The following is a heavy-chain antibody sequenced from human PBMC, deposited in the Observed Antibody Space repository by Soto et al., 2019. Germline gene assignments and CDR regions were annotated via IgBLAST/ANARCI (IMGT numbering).Heavy chain of an antibody. CDR2: IHYSGTT. CDR3: AAGEASSRNLAPYYLDF. J-gene: IGHJ4*02. V-gene: IGHV4-59*01. CDR1: GGSMRNYF. Sequence: SETLSLTCTVSGGSMRNYFWTWIRQPPGKGLEWIGYIHYSGTTSFFPSYNPSLRSRVTISEDTSKNQFSLKLLSVTTADTAVYFCAAGEASSRNLAPYYLDFWGQGTMVTVSS. D-gene: IGHD6-13*01.